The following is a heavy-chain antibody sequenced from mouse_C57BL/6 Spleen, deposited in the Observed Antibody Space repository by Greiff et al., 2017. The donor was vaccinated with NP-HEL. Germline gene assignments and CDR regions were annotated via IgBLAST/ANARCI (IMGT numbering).Heavy chain of an antibody. CDR3: ARSLNWDPGRDYFDY. D-gene: IGHD4-1*01. J-gene: IGHJ2*01. CDR1: GYTFTSYD. V-gene: IGHV1-85*01. Sequence: VQLQQSGPELVKPGASVKLSCKASGYTFTSYDINWVKQRPGQGLEWIGWIYPRDGSTKYNEKFKGKATLTVDTSSSTAYMELHSPTSEDSAVYFCARSLNWDPGRDYFDYWGQGTTLTVSS. CDR2: IYPRDGST.